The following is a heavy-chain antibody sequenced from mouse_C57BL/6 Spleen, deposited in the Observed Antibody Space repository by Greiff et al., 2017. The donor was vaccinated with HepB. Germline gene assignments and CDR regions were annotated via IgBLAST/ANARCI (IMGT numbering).Heavy chain of an antibody. Sequence: VQLQQSGAELARPGASVKLSCKASGYTFTSYGISWVKQRTGQGLEWIGEIYPRSGNTYYNEKFKGKAALTADKSSSTAYMELRSLTSEDSAVYFCARGTTVVAREYFDVWGTGTTVTVSS. J-gene: IGHJ1*03. CDR1: GYTFTSYG. D-gene: IGHD1-1*01. CDR3: ARGTTVVAREYFDV. V-gene: IGHV1-81*01. CDR2: IYPRSGNT.